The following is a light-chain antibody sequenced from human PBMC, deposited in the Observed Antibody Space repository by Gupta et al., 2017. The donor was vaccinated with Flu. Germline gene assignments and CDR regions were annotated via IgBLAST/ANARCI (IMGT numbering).Light chain of an antibody. CDR1: QIISNY. CDR2: AAS. V-gene: IGKV1-39*01. CDR3: QQSDSTTIT. J-gene: IGKJ5*01. Sequence: DIQMTQSPSSLSASVGDRVTITCRASQIISNYLNWYQQKPGKAPKLLIYAASSLQSGVPSRFSGSGSGTXFTLTIXRLQPEDFATYHCQQSDSTTITFGXGTPLEIK.